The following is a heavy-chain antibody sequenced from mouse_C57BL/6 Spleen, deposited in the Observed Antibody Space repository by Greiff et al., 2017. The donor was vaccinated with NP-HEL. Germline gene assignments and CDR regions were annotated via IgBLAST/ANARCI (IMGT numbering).Heavy chain of an antibody. CDR1: GYTFTDYE. CDR2: IDPETGCT. CDR3: TRSESITTVSFDY. Sequence: QVQLKESGAELVRPGASVTLSCKASGYTFTDYEMHWVKQTPVHGLEWIGAIDPETGCTAYNQKFKGKAILTADKSSSTAYMELRSLTSEDSAVYYCTRSESITTVSFDYWGQGTTLTVSS. V-gene: IGHV1-15*01. D-gene: IGHD1-1*01. J-gene: IGHJ2*01.